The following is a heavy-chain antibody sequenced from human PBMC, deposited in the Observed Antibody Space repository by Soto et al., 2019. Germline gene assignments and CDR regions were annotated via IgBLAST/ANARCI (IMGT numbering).Heavy chain of an antibody. CDR2: IKSKTDGGTT. V-gene: IGHV3-15*01. D-gene: IGHD4-17*01. CDR3: TTGSWDYDFDY. CDR1: GFTFSNAW. J-gene: IGHJ4*02. Sequence: EVQLVESGGGLVKPGGYLRLSCAASGFTFSNAWMSWVRQAPGKGLEWVGRIKSKTDGGTTDYAAPVKGRFTISRDDSKNTLYLQMNSLKTEDTAVYYCTTGSWDYDFDYWGQGTLVTVSS.